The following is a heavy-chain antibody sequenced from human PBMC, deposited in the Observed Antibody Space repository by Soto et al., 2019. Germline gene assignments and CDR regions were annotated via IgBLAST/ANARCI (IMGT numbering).Heavy chain of an antibody. Sequence: ASVKVSCKASGYTFTSYYMHWVRQAPGQGLEWMGIINPSGGSTSYAQKFQGRVTMTRDTSTSTVYMELSSLRSEDTAVYYCARAATYQLLINWFDPWGQGTLVTVSS. CDR1: GYTFTSYY. CDR3: ARAATYQLLINWFDP. V-gene: IGHV1-46*01. D-gene: IGHD2-2*01. J-gene: IGHJ5*02. CDR2: INPSGGST.